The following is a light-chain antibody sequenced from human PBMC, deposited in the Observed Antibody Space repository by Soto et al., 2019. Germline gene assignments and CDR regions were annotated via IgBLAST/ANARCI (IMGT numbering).Light chain of an antibody. CDR2: DAS. CDR1: QRVSNS. CDR3: HLSHQRSDWPPIT. V-gene: IGKV3-11*01. Sequence: DILLTQSPATLSLSPGERATLSCRASQRVSNSLAWYQQKPGQAPRLLIYDASIRATGIPARFSGSGSGTDFTLAISILDPEFFAVDYCHLSHQRSDWPPITFGQGTRLEI. J-gene: IGKJ5*01.